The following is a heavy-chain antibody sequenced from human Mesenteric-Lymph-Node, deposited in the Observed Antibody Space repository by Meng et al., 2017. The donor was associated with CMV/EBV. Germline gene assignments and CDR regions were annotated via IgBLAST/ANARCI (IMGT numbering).Heavy chain of an antibody. V-gene: IGHV3-30*02. D-gene: IGHD2-21*01. J-gene: IGHJ6*02. CDR2: IHYDGSNK. CDR1: GFSFSSYG. Sequence: GESLKISCAASGFSFSSYGMHWVRQAPGKGLEWLSLIHYDGSNKHYADSVKGRFTISRDNSKDTLYLQMKSLRVEDTAVYYCARGPDIVDYYYYGMDVWGPGTTVTVSS. CDR3: ARGPDIVDYYYYGMDV.